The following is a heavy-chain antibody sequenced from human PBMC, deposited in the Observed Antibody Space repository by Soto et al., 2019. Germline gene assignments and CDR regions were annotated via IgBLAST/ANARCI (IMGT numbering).Heavy chain of an antibody. Sequence: PGGSLRLSCAASGFTFSSYAMSWVRQAPGKGLEWVSAISGSGGSTYYADSVKGRFTISRDSSKNTLYLQMNSLRAEDTAVYYCAKRMMADYYYYYGMDVWGQGTTVTVSS. CDR2: ISGSGGST. J-gene: IGHJ6*02. D-gene: IGHD6-19*01. CDR1: GFTFSSYA. CDR3: AKRMMADYYYYYGMDV. V-gene: IGHV3-23*01.